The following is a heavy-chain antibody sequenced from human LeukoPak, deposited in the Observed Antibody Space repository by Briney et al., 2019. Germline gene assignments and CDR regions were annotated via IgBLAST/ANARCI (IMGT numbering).Heavy chain of an antibody. CDR1: GFTFGSYS. D-gene: IGHD6-19*01. Sequence: GGSLRLSXAASGFTFGSYSMNWVRQAPGKGLEWVSSISSSSSYIYYADSVKGRFTISRDSAKNSLYLQMNSLRAEDTAVYYCARASGWAFDYWGQGTLVTVSS. V-gene: IGHV3-21*01. CDR2: ISSSSSYI. CDR3: ARASGWAFDY. J-gene: IGHJ4*02.